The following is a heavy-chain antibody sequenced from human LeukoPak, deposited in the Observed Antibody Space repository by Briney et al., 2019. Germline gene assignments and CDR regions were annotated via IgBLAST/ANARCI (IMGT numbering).Heavy chain of an antibody. D-gene: IGHD1-1*01. CDR1: GYTFTSYY. Sequence: AASVKVSCKASGYTFTSYYMHWVRQAPGQGLEWMGIINPSGGSTSYAQKFQGRVTMTRDMSTSTLYMELSSLRSEDTAVYYCASHGTTQAFDIWGQGTMVTVSS. CDR3: ASHGTTQAFDI. V-gene: IGHV1-46*01. J-gene: IGHJ3*02. CDR2: INPSGGST.